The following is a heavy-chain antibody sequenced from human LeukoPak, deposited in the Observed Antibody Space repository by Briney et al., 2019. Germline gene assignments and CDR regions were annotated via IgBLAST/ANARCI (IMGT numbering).Heavy chain of an antibody. CDR2: ISGSGGST. D-gene: IGHD2-2*01. V-gene: IGHV3-23*01. CDR1: GFTFSSYA. CDR3: AKGAPGDIVVVPAARGYYFDY. Sequence: GGSLRLSCAASGFTFSSYAMSWVRQAPGKGLEWVSAISGSGGSTYYADSVKGRFTISRDNSKNTVYLQMNSLRAEDTAVYYCAKGAPGDIVVVPAARGYYFDYWGQGTLVTVSS. J-gene: IGHJ4*02.